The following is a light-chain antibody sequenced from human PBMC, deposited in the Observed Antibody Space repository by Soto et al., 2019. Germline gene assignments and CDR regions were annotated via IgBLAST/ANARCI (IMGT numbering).Light chain of an antibody. V-gene: IGKV1-17*03. CDR3: QQYGSSPDLIT. J-gene: IGKJ3*01. CDR1: QGISNY. CDR2: AAS. Sequence: DIQMTQSPSAMSASVGDRVTITCRASQGISNYLAWFQQKPGKVPKRLIYAASSLQSGVPSRFSGSGSGTDFTLTITGLEPEDFAVYYCQQYGSSPDLITFGPGTKVDIK.